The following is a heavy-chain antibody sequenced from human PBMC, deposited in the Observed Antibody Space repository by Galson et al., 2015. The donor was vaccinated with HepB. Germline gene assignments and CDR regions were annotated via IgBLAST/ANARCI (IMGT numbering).Heavy chain of an antibody. CDR1: GYIFTGYY. J-gene: IGHJ6*02. CDR3: ARSIVGTTFFYYGGDL. D-gene: IGHD1-26*01. V-gene: IGHV1-2*02. CDR2: INPFSGGT. Sequence: SVKVSCKASGYIFTGYYIHWVRQAPGKGLEWMGWINPFSGGTNFAQKFQGRVTMTRDTSVSTVFMELSRLGSDDTAIYYCARSIVGTTFFYYGGDLWGQGTTVTVSS.